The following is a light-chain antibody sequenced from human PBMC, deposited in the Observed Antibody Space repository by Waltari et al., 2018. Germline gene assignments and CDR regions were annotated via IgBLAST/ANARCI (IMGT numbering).Light chain of an antibody. Sequence: VVTQEPSFSVSPVGAVNTPSALRSGSLSTTSLSPLYQHTPGQAPRTLVYKANARSSGVPDRFSGSILGNTAALTITGAQADDESDYYCALYMGSGIWVFGGGTRLTVL. CDR2: KAN. CDR3: ALYMGSGIWV. CDR1: SGSLSTTSL. J-gene: IGLJ3*02. V-gene: IGLV8-61*01.